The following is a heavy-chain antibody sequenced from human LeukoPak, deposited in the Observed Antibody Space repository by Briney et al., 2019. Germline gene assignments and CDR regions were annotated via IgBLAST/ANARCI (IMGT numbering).Heavy chain of an antibody. CDR1: DYSISSGYY. CDR2: IYHSGNT. D-gene: IGHD6-19*01. CDR3: ARAERGSGWYRLFDY. Sequence: SETLSLTCTVSDYSISSGYYWGWIRQPPGKGLEWIGTIYHSGNTCYNPSLKSRVTISVDTSKNQFSLKLSSVTAADTAVYYCARAERGSGWYRLFDYWGQGTLVTVSS. J-gene: IGHJ4*02. V-gene: IGHV4-38-2*02.